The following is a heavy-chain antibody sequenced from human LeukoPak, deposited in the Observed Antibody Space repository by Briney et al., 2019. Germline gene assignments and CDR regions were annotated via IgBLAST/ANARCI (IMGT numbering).Heavy chain of an antibody. CDR3: ARHPHDFWSGYYLYYYYYMDV. CDR1: GYSISSGSY. CDR2: IYHSGST. D-gene: IGHD3-3*01. J-gene: IGHJ6*03. Sequence: SETLSLTCAVSGYSISSGSYWGWIRQPPGKGLEWIGSIYHSGSTYYNPSLKSRFTISVDTSKNQFSLKLSSVTAADTAVYYCARHPHDFWSGYYLYYYYYMDVWGKGTTVTVSS. V-gene: IGHV4-38-2*01.